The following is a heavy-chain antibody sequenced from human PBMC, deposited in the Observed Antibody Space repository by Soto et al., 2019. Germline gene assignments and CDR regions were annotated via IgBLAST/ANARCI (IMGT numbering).Heavy chain of an antibody. CDR2: IIPIFGTA. V-gene: IGHV1-69*06. CDR3: ARTRFSGYNKQFDY. D-gene: IGHD1-1*01. J-gene: IGHJ4*02. CDR1: GDTFSSYA. Sequence: GASVKVSFKASGDTFSSYAISWVRQAPGQGLEWMGGIIPIFGTANYAQKFKGRVTITADKSTSTAYMDPVDTATYYCARTRFSGYNKQFDYWGQGTLVTVSS.